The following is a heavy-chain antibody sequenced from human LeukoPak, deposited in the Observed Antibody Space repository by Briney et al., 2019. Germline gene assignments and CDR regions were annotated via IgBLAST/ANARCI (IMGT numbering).Heavy chain of an antibody. Sequence: PSGTLSLTCTVSGDSITSINWWNWVRQPPGKGLEWIGETHHSGTTKYNPSLKSRITISVDKSKNQFSLKLSSVTAADTAVYYCARHGDDFDYWGQGTLVTVSS. D-gene: IGHD7-27*01. CDR1: GDSITSINW. V-gene: IGHV4-4*02. J-gene: IGHJ4*02. CDR2: THHSGTT. CDR3: ARHGDDFDY.